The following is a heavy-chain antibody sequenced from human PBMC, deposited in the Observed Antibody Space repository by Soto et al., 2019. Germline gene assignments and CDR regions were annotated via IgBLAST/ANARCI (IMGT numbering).Heavy chain of an antibody. J-gene: IGHJ4*02. D-gene: IGHD6-19*01. Sequence: ASVKVSCKVSGYTFSSYGISWVRQAPGQGLEWMGWITAYNGNTNYAQNFQGRVTMTTDTSTSTAYMELRSLRSDDTAVYYCARAEAVPADFDFWGQGTLVTVSS. CDR1: GYTFSSYG. CDR3: ARAEAVPADFDF. V-gene: IGHV1-18*01. CDR2: ITAYNGNT.